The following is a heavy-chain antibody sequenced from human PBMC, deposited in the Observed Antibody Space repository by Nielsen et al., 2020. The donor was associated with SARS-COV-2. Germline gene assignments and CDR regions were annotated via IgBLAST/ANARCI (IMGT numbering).Heavy chain of an antibody. CDR2: IFHSGTT. V-gene: IGHV4-38-2*02. D-gene: IGHD4-23*01. J-gene: IGHJ6*03. CDR3: ARHVFGGNEAHYYYYMDV. Sequence: SETLSLTCSVTGFSISSGYYWGWIRQPPGKGLEWVGSIFHSGTTFSHPSLRSRLTMSVDSTNNRISLKLTSATAADTAVYYCARHVFGGNEAHYYYYMDVWGTGTTVTVTS. CDR1: GFSISSGYY.